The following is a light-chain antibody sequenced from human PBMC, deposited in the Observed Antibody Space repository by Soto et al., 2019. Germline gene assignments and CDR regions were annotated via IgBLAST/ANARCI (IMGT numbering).Light chain of an antibody. CDR1: QSVSDK. CDR3: QHYNSYSEA. V-gene: IGKV3-15*01. J-gene: IGKJ1*01. CDR2: HAS. Sequence: IVMTQSPATVSVSPGERATLSRRASQSVSDKLAWYQQKPGQAPRLLIYHASARATGIPARFSGSGSGTEFTLTISSLQPDDFATYYCQHYNSYSEAFGQGTKVDIK.